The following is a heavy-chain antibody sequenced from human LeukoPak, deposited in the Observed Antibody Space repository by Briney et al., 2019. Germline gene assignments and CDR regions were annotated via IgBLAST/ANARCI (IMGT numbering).Heavy chain of an antibody. CDR3: ARDHLVRGYGDY. D-gene: IGHD3-10*01. Sequence: ASVKVSCKASGYTFNENYLHWVRQAPGQGLEWMGIINPSGGSTSYAQKFQGRVTMTRDMSTSTVYMELSSLRSEDTAVYYCARDHLVRGYGDYWGQGTLVTVSS. CDR2: INPSGGST. V-gene: IGHV1-46*02. J-gene: IGHJ4*02. CDR1: GYTFNENY.